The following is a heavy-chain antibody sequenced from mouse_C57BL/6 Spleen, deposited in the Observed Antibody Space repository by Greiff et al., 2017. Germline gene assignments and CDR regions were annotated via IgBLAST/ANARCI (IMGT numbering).Heavy chain of an antibody. D-gene: IGHD1-1*01. J-gene: IGHJ3*01. CDR3: ARGKGIATVVEGFAY. Sequence: QVQLKESGAELVKPGASVKISCKASGYAFSSYWMNWVKQRPGKGLEWIGQIYPGDGDTNYNGKFKGKATLTADKSSSTAYMQLSSLTSEDSAVYFCARGKGIATVVEGFAYWGQGTLVTVSA. CDR2: IYPGDGDT. CDR1: GYAFSSYW. V-gene: IGHV1-80*01.